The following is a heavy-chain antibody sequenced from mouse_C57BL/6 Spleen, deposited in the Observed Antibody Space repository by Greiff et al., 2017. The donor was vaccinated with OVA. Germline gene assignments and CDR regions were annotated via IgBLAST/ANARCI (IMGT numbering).Heavy chain of an antibody. V-gene: IGHV1-64*01. CDR1: GYTFTSYW. D-gene: IGHD1-3*01. CDR3: EWLGYFDY. Sequence: VQLQQPGAELVKPGASVKLSCKASGYTFTSYWMHWVKQRPGQGLEWIGMIHPNSGSTNYNEKFKSKATLTVDKSSSTAYMQLSSLTSEDAAVYYCEWLGYFDYWGQGTTLTVSS. CDR2: IHPNSGST. J-gene: IGHJ2*01.